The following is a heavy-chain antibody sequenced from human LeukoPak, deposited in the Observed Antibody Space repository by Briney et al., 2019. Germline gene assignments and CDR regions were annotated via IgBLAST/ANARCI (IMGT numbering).Heavy chain of an antibody. V-gene: IGHV4-30-4*08. J-gene: IGHJ4*02. Sequence: SETLSLTWTVSGGSISSGDYYWSWIRQPPGKGLEWIGYIYYSGSTYYNPSLKSRVTISVDTSKNQFSLKLSSVTAADTAVYYCARDSRTGTTSLDYWGQGTLVTVSS. CDR3: ARDSRTGTTSLDY. CDR1: GGSISSGDYY. D-gene: IGHD1-7*01. CDR2: IYYSGST.